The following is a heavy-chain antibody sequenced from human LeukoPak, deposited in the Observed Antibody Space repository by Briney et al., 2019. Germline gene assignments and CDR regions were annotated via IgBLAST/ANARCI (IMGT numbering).Heavy chain of an antibody. CDR1: GFIFSSYA. Sequence: GGSLRLSCAASGFIFSSYAMGWVRQAPGKGLEWVSSIRANGANTYYADSVKGRFAISRDNFKDTLYLQMNSLRAEDTAVYHCAQDFRSAGSYGWFDPWGQGTLVSVSS. D-gene: IGHD1-26*01. CDR3: AQDFRSAGSYGWFDP. V-gene: IGHV3-23*01. J-gene: IGHJ5*02. CDR2: IRANGANT.